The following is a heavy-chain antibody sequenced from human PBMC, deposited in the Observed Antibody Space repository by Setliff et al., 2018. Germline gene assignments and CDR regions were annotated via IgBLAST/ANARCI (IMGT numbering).Heavy chain of an antibody. CDR1: GYTFTSHY. J-gene: IGHJ6*02. Sequence: GASVKVSCKASGYTFTSHYMHWVRQAPGLGLEWMGTINPSSGRTSYAQKFQGRVTMTRDTSTSTVYMDMSSLRSEDTAVYYCAREGYYDILTGYPGPLYGMDVWGQGTTVTVSS. V-gene: IGHV1-46*01. CDR2: INPSSGRT. D-gene: IGHD3-9*01. CDR3: AREGYYDILTGYPGPLYGMDV.